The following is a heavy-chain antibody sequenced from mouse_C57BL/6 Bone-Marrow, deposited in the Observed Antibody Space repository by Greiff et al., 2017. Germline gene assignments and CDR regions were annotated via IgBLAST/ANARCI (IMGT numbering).Heavy chain of an antibody. V-gene: IGHV1-53*01. D-gene: IGHD1-1*01. CDR2: INPSNGGT. CDR1: GYTFTSYW. J-gene: IGHJ3*01. CDR3: ARTAYYGSSPWVAY. Sequence: QVQLQQPGTELVKPGASVKLSCKASGYTFTSYWMHWVKQRPGQGLEWIGNINPSNGGTNYNEKFKSKATLTVDKSSSTAYMKRISLTSEDSAVYYCARTAYYGSSPWVAYWGQGTLVTVSA.